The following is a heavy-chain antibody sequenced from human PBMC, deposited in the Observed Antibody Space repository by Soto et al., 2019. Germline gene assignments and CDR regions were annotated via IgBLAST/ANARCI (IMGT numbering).Heavy chain of an antibody. Sequence: PGGSLRLSCAASGFTFSSYGMHWVRQAPGKGLEWVAVIWYDGSNKYYADSVKGRFTISRDNSKNTLYLQMNSLRAEDTAVYYCASGWFGELSYGMDVWGQGTTVTVSS. J-gene: IGHJ6*02. CDR1: GFTFSSYG. CDR3: ASGWFGELSYGMDV. CDR2: IWYDGSNK. V-gene: IGHV3-33*01. D-gene: IGHD3-10*01.